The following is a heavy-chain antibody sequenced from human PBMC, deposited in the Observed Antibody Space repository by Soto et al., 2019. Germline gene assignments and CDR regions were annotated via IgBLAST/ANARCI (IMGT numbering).Heavy chain of an antibody. CDR1: GYTFTHFY. CDR2: ISPHNFNT. J-gene: IGHJ4*02. V-gene: IGHV1-18*01. CDR3: ARDEVGYDILTGYYKPHHFDY. Sequence: QVQLVQSGAEVKKPGDSVKVSCSASGYTFTHFYITWVRQAPGQGLEWMGAISPHNFNTNFAQKFQGRVTLTTDTSTSTAYMELRSLRPDDTAVYYCARDEVGYDILTGYYKPHHFDYWGQGVLVTVSS. D-gene: IGHD3-9*01.